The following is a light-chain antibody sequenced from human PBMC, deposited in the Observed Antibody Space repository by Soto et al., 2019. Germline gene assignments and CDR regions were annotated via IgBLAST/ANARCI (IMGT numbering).Light chain of an antibody. J-gene: IGKJ5*01. CDR2: GAS. CDR1: QSVSNN. V-gene: IGKV3D-15*01. CDR3: QQYNNWPPIT. Sequence: EVVLTQSPGTLSLSPGERATLSCRASQSVSNNYLAWYQQKPGQAPRLLIYGASNRATGIPDRFSGSGSGTEFTLIISSLQSEDFAVYYCQQYNNWPPITFGQGTRLEIK.